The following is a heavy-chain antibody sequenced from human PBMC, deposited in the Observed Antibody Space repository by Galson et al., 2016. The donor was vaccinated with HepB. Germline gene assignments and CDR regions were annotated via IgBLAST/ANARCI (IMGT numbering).Heavy chain of an antibody. D-gene: IGHD6-6*01. V-gene: IGHV1-69*06. Sequence: SVKVSCKASGGTFSNYAFSWVRQAPGQGLEWMGGIIPDFGSANYADKFKGRATITADKISNTVYMDLRSLRSDDTAVYFCARGGNIYQLHQPPNDYWGQGTLVTVSA. CDR1: GGTFSNYA. CDR3: ARGGNIYQLHQPPNDY. J-gene: IGHJ4*02. CDR2: IIPDFGSA.